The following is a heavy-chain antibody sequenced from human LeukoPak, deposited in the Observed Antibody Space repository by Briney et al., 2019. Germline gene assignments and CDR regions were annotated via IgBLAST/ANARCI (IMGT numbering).Heavy chain of an antibody. CDR1: GFTFSSYS. CDR2: ISSGSSTI. Sequence: GRSLRLSCAASGFTFSSYSMNWVRQAPGKGLEWVSYISSGSSTIYYADSVKGRFTISRDNAKNSLYLQMNSLRAEDTAVYNCARARNEDFWGQGTLVTVSS. J-gene: IGHJ4*02. CDR3: ARARNEDF. V-gene: IGHV3-48*04. D-gene: IGHD1-1*01.